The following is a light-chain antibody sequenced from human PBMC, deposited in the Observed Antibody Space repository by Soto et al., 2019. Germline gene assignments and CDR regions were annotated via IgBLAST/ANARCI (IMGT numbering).Light chain of an antibody. Sequence: QSALTQPRSVSGSPGQSVTISCTGTSTDVGGYKYVSWYQQHPGKVPKLMLYDVSKRPSGVPDRFSGSKSGNTASLTISGLQAEDEADYYRCSYAGRDTLYVFGSGTKLTVL. CDR1: STDVGGYKY. CDR2: DVS. J-gene: IGLJ1*01. V-gene: IGLV2-11*01. CDR3: CSYAGRDTLYV.